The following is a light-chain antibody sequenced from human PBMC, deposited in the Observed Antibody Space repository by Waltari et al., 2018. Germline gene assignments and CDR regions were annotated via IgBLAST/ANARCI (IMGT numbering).Light chain of an antibody. CDR2: GAS. V-gene: IGKV3-20*01. Sequence: EIVLTQSPGTLSVSPGERVTVSSRASQTITGSWLNWYHHKPGQAPRLLIYGASNRAPGIPDRFSGSGSGTDFTLTISRLEPEDSAVYYCQQYDGSVVTFGGGTKVEIK. CDR1: QTITGSW. CDR3: QQYDGSVVT. J-gene: IGKJ4*01.